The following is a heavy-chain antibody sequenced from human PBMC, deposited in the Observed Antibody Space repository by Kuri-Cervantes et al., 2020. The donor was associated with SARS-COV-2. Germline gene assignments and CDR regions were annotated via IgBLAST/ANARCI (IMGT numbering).Heavy chain of an antibody. D-gene: IGHD3-10*01. V-gene: IGHV1-2*02. CDR1: GYTFTGYY. Sequence: ASVKVSCKASGYTFTGYYMHWVRQAPGQGLEWMGWINPNSGGTNYAQKFQGRVTMTRDTSISTAYMELSRLRSDDTAVYYCARVDIGFDSGKYYNFVGWFDPWGQGTLVTVSS. J-gene: IGHJ5*02. CDR3: ARVDIGFDSGKYYNFVGWFDP. CDR2: INPNSGGT.